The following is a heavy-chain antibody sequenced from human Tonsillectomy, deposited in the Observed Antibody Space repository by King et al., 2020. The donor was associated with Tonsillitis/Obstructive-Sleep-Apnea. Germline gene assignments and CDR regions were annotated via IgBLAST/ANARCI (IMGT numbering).Heavy chain of an antibody. Sequence: QLVQSGAEVKKPGASVKVSCRASGYTFTDYAMHWVRQAPGQGLEWMGWINPGSGNTKFSQKFQGRLTFTRDTFATTAYMELSSLRSEDTALYYCGRDRNAMDYWGQGTLVTVSS. CDR2: INPGSGNT. D-gene: IGHD1-1*01. CDR3: GRDRNAMDY. CDR1: GYTFTDYA. J-gene: IGHJ4*02. V-gene: IGHV1-3*01.